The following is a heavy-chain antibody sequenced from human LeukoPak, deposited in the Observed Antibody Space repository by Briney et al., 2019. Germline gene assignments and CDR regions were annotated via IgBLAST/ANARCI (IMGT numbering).Heavy chain of an antibody. CDR3: ARMDTAMAGSDY. D-gene: IGHD5-18*01. CDR2: ISAYNGNT. CDR1: GYTFTSYG. Sequence: ASVTVSCTASGYTFTSYGISWVRQAPGQGLEWIGWISAYNGNTNYAQKLQGRVTMTTDTSTSTAYMELRSLRSDDTAVYYCARMDTAMAGSDYWGQGTLVTVSS. J-gene: IGHJ4*02. V-gene: IGHV1-18*01.